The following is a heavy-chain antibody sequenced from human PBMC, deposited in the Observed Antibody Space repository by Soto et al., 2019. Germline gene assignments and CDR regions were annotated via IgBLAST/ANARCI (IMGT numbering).Heavy chain of an antibody. V-gene: IGHV3-33*01. CDR1: GFTFSSYG. J-gene: IGHJ4*02. D-gene: IGHD2-2*01. CDR3: ARTLGYQPRGEFDY. CDR2: IWYDGSNK. Sequence: QVQLVESGGGVVQPGRSLRLSCAASGFTFSSYGMHWVRQAPGKGLEWVAVIWYDGSNKYYADSVKGRFTISRDNSKNTLYLQMNSLRAEDTAVYYCARTLGYQPRGEFDYWGQGTLVTVSS.